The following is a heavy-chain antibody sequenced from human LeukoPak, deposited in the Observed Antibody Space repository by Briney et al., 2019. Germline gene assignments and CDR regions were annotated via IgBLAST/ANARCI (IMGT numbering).Heavy chain of an antibody. D-gene: IGHD3-10*01. CDR1: GFTFSSYA. CDR2: ISYDGSNK. J-gene: IGHJ4*02. CDR3: ARDLYGSGSEGDYFDY. V-gene: IGHV3-30*01. Sequence: RSLRLSCAASGFTFSSYAMHWVRQAPGKGLEWVAVISYDGSNKYYADSVKGRFTISRDNSKNTLYLQMNSLRAEDTAVYYCARDLYGSGSEGDYFDYWGQGTLVTVSS.